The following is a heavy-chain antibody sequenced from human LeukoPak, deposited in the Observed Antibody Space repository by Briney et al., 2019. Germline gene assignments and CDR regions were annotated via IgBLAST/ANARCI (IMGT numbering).Heavy chain of an antibody. D-gene: IGHD5-18*01. J-gene: IGHJ2*01. CDR2: ISGNGGST. V-gene: IGHV3-23*01. CDR3: EKDPYSYAYYWYFDL. Sequence: GRSLRLSCAASGFTFSSYAMSWVRQAPGEGLEWVSAISGNGGSTYYADSVKGRFTISRDNSKNTLYLQMNSLRAEDTAVYYCEKDPYSYAYYWYFDLWGRGTLVSVSS. CDR1: GFTFSSYA.